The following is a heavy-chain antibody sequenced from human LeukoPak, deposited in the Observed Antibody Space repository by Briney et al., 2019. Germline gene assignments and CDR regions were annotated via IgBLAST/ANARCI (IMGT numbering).Heavy chain of an antibody. CDR2: VSSSGSTI. J-gene: IGHJ4*02. Sequence: PVQPLDSPSVVSSSGSTIYYADSVKGRFTISRDNAKNSLYLQMNSLRAEDTAVYYCARGAEGIAATDSNFDYWGQGTLVTVSS. D-gene: IGHD6-13*01. CDR3: ARGAEGIAATDSNFDY. V-gene: IGHV3-11*04.